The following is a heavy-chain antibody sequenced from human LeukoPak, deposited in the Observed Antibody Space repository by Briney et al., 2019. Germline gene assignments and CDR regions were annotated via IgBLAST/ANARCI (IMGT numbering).Heavy chain of an antibody. V-gene: IGHV4-34*01. Sequence: SETLSLTCAVYGGSFSGYYWSWIRQPPGKGLEWIGEIYHGRSTTYNPSLKSRVTISVDTSKNQFSLKLSSVTAADTAVYYCARSLPPYGSGMGDSFDIWGQGTMVTVSS. CDR1: GGSFSGYY. D-gene: IGHD3-10*01. CDR2: IYHGRST. J-gene: IGHJ3*02. CDR3: ARSLPPYGSGMGDSFDI.